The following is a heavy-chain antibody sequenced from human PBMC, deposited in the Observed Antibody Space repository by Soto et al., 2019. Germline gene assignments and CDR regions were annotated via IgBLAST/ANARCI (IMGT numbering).Heavy chain of an antibody. J-gene: IGHJ4*02. CDR1: GFTFSSYS. CDR3: ARGGDSSGSWPRY. V-gene: IGHV3-21*01. D-gene: IGHD3-22*01. CDR2: VSSSSSYI. Sequence: EVQLVQSGGGLVKPGGALRLSCAASGFTFSSYSMNWVRQAPGKGLEWVSSVSSSSSYIYYADSLKGRFTISRDNAKNSLYLQMNILRVEDTAVYYCARGGDSSGSWPRYWGQGTLVTVSS.